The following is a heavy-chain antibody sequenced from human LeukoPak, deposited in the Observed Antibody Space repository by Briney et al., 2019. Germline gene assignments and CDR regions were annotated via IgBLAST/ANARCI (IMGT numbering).Heavy chain of an antibody. D-gene: IGHD6-13*01. CDR3: ARDGVGSSSWYSLGFDY. CDR2: IIPIFGTA. V-gene: IGHV1-69*13. Sequence: ASVKVSCKASGGTFSSYAISWVRQAPGQGLEWMGGIIPIFGTANYAQKFQGRVTITADESTSTAYTELSSLRSEDTAVYYCARDGVGSSSWYSLGFDYWGQGTLVTVSS. J-gene: IGHJ4*02. CDR1: GGTFSSYA.